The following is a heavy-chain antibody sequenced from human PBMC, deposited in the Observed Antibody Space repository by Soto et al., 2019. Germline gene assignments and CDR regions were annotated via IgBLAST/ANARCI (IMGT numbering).Heavy chain of an antibody. Sequence: SETLSLTCTVSGGSISSGDYYWSWIRQSPGKGLEWIGYITYRARTNYNPSLQSRVTMSVDTSKNQFSLRLSSVTAADTAVYFCARAPPIYCSSTSCYSPWGQGTLVTVSS. J-gene: IGHJ5*02. CDR1: GGSISSGDYY. CDR2: ITYRART. CDR3: ARAPPIYCSSTSCYSP. D-gene: IGHD2-2*01. V-gene: IGHV4-30-4*08.